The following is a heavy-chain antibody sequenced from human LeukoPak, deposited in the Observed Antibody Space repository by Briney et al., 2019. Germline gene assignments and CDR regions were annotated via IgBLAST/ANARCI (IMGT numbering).Heavy chain of an antibody. CDR2: IYYSGST. V-gene: IGHV4-59*01. CDR1: GGSISNYY. D-gene: IGHD2-15*01. CDR3: ARGGNCSGGSCYSDRGWFDP. Sequence: SETLSLTCIVSGGSISNYYWSWIRQPPGKGLEYIGYIYYSGSTSYNPSLKSRVTISVDMSKNQFSLKLSSVTAADTAVYYCARGGNCSGGSCYSDRGWFDPWGQGTLVTVSS. J-gene: IGHJ5*02.